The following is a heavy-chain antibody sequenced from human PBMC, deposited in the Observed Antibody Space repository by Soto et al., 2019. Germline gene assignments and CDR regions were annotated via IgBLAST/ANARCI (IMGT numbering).Heavy chain of an antibody. CDR1: GFTFSSYG. V-gene: IGHV3-33*01. D-gene: IGHD3-10*01. CDR2: IWYDGSNK. CDR3: ARDDKELFRYYYYYYMDV. Sequence: ESGGGVVQPGRSLRLSCAASGFTFSSYGMHWVRQAPGKGLEWVAVIWYDGSNKYYADSVKGRFTISRDNSKNTLYLQMNSLRAEDTAVYYCARDDKELFRYYYYYYMDVWGKGTTVTVSS. J-gene: IGHJ6*03.